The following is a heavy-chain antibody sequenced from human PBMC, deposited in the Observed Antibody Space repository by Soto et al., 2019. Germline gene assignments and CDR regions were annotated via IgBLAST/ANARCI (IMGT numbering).Heavy chain of an antibody. CDR3: AKDLLRPVRAYGMDV. CDR1: GFTFSSYG. Sequence: QVQRGESGGGVVQPGRSLRLSCAASGFTFSSYGMHWVRQAPGKGLEWVAVISYDGSNKYYADSVKGRFTISRDNSKNTLYLQMNSLRAEDTAVYYCAKDLLRPVRAYGMDVWGQGTTVTVSS. J-gene: IGHJ6*02. CDR2: ISYDGSNK. D-gene: IGHD6-25*01. V-gene: IGHV3-30*18.